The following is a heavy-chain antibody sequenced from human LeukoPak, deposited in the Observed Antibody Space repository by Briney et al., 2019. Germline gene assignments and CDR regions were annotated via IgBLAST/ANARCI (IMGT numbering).Heavy chain of an antibody. CDR3: ARGRDGCNYDAFDI. V-gene: IGHV4-34*01. Sequence: SETLSLTCAVYGGSFSGYYWSWIRQPPGKGLEWIGEINHSGSTNYNPSLKSRVTISVDTSKNQFSLKLSSVTAADTAVYYCARGRDGCNYDAFDIWGQGTMVTVSS. CDR2: INHSGST. J-gene: IGHJ3*02. D-gene: IGHD5-24*01. CDR1: GGSFSGYY.